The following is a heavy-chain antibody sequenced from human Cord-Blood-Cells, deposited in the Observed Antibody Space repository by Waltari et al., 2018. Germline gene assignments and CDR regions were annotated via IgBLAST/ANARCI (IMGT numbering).Heavy chain of an antibody. D-gene: IGHD7-27*01. CDR2: SYYSGIP. CDR1: GGSISSSSYY. J-gene: IGHJ3*02. CDR3: ARHRLTGDRAFDI. V-gene: IGHV4-39*01. Sequence: QLQLQESGPGLVKPSETLSLTCTVSGGSISSSSYYWGGIRQPPGKGLGWIGRSYYSGIPYYNPSLKSRVTISVDTSKNQFSLRLSSVTAADTAVYYCARHRLTGDRAFDIWGQGTMVTDSS.